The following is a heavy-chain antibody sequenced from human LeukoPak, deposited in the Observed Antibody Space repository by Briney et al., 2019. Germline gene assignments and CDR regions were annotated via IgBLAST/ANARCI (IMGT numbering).Heavy chain of an antibody. V-gene: IGHV3-23*01. J-gene: IGHJ5*02. D-gene: IGHD6-19*01. CDR3: AKGASSGWLLYWFDP. CDR1: GFTFSDYA. Sequence: GGSLSLSCAASGFTFSDYAMTWVRQAPGKGLQWVSGISGSGARTYYGDSVKGRFIISRDNSNNTLYLQSDSLRAEDTAVYYCAKGASSGWLLYWFDPWGQGTLVTVSS. CDR2: ISGSGART.